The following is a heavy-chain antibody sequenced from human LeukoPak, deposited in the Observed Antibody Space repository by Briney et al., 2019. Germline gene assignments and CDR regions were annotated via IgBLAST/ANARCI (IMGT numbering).Heavy chain of an antibody. J-gene: IGHJ4*02. D-gene: IGHD5-12*01. CDR2: IIPFVGLA. Sequence: SVKVSCKASGGAFSTYAISWVRQTPGQGLEWMGRIIPFVGLANYAPKFQGRIAISADKSTSTIYMELTSLISEDTAVYYCSRDRLYSSTCYDPESDYWGQGTLVTVSS. CDR1: GGAFSTYA. V-gene: IGHV1-69*04. CDR3: SRDRLYSSTCYDPESDY.